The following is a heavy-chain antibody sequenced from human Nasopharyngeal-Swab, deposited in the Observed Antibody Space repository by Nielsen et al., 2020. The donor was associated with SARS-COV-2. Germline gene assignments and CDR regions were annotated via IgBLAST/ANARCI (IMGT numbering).Heavy chain of an antibody. Sequence: GGSLRLSCAASGFTFSSYWMSWIRQAPGKGLEWMANIKQDGSEKYYVDSVKGRFTISRDNAKNSLYLQMNSLRAEDTAVYYCAREVVTMIVVTHYYYGMDVWGQGTTVTVSS. D-gene: IGHD3-22*01. CDR2: IKQDGSEK. CDR3: AREVVTMIVVTHYYYGMDV. CDR1: GFTFSSYW. V-gene: IGHV3-7*01. J-gene: IGHJ6*02.